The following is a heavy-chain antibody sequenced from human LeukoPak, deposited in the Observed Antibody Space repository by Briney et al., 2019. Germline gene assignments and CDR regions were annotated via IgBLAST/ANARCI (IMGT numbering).Heavy chain of an antibody. CDR3: ATSGSISITIFGVVIEPFDY. CDR2: IKQDGSEK. CDR1: GFTFSSYW. V-gene: IGHV3-7*01. J-gene: IGHJ4*02. Sequence: GGSLRLSCAASGFTFSSYWMSWVRQAPGKGLEWVANIKQDGSEKYYVDSVKGRFTISKDNAKNSLYLQMKSLREEDTAVYYCATSGSISITIFGVVIEPFDYWGQGTLVTVSS. D-gene: IGHD3-3*01.